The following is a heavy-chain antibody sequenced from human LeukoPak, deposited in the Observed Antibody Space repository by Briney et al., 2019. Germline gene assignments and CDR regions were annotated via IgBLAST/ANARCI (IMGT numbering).Heavy chain of an antibody. Sequence: SMKVSCKASGGTFSSYAISWVRQAPGQGLEWMGGIIPIFGTANYAQKFQGRVTITTDESTSTAYMELSSLRSEDTAVYYCAREPDYGENWFDPWGQGTLVTVSS. CDR3: AREPDYGENWFDP. V-gene: IGHV1-69*05. CDR1: GGTFSSYA. J-gene: IGHJ5*02. CDR2: IIPIFGTA. D-gene: IGHD4-17*01.